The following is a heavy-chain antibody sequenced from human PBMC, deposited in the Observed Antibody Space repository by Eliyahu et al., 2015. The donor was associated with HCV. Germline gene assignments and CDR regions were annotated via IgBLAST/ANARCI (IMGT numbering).Heavy chain of an antibody. Sequence: QLQLQESGPGLVKPSETLSLTCTVSXXSISSSSYYWGWIRQPPGKGLEWIGSIYYSGSTYYNPSLKSRVTISVDTSKNQFSLKLSSVTAADTAVYYCARDYGGNSDAFDIWGQGTMVTVSS. CDR1: XXSISSSSYY. CDR2: IYYSGST. V-gene: IGHV4-39*07. CDR3: ARDYGGNSDAFDI. D-gene: IGHD4-23*01. J-gene: IGHJ3*02.